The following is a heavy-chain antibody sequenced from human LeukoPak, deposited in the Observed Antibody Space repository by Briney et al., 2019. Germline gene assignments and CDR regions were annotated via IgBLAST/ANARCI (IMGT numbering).Heavy chain of an antibody. CDR2: ISAYNGNT. D-gene: IGHD2-21*02. CDR3: ARRAAYCGGDCYSAFDI. V-gene: IGHV1-18*01. Sequence: ASVKVSCKASGYTFTSYGISWVRQAPGQGLEWMGWISAYNGNTNYAQKLQGRVAMTTDTSTSTAYMELRSLRSDDTAVYYCARRAAYCGGDCYSAFDIWGQGTMVTVSS. J-gene: IGHJ3*02. CDR1: GYTFTSYG.